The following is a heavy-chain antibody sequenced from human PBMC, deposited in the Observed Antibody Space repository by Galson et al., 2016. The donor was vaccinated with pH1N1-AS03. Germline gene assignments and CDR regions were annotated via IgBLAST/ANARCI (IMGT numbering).Heavy chain of an antibody. Sequence: CAISGDSVFSNTAAWNWIRQSPSRGLEWLGRTYYRSKWYNDYAVFLASQITINPDTSKNQFSLQLNSVTPEDTAVYYCARDHLGAGPAFDYWGQGTLVTVSS. J-gene: IGHJ4*02. D-gene: IGHD1-26*01. CDR1: GDSVFSNTAA. CDR2: TYYRSKWYN. CDR3: ARDHLGAGPAFDY. V-gene: IGHV6-1*01.